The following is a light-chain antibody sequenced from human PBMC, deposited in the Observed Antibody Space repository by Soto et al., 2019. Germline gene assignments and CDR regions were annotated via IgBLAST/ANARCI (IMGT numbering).Light chain of an antibody. CDR2: GAS. Sequence: EIVLTQSPGTLSLTPGKRATLSCSASQTINSAYLAWYQQRPGQAPRLLIYGASSRATGILDRFSGRGSGTDFALTISRLEPEDFAVYYCQHYGSSLPITFGPGTKVDIK. CDR1: QTINSAY. V-gene: IGKV3-20*01. J-gene: IGKJ3*01. CDR3: QHYGSSLPIT.